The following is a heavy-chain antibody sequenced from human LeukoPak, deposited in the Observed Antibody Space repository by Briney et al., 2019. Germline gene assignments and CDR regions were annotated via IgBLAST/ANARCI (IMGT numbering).Heavy chain of an antibody. Sequence: ASVKVSCKASGYTFTGYYMHWVRQAPGQGLEWMGWINPNSGGTNYAQKFQGRVTMTRDTSISTAYMELSRLRSDDTAVYYCARVVCSGGSCHGHTGRWFDPWGQGTLVTVSS. D-gene: IGHD2-15*01. J-gene: IGHJ5*02. CDR1: GYTFTGYY. CDR2: INPNSGGT. V-gene: IGHV1-2*02. CDR3: ARVVCSGGSCHGHTGRWFDP.